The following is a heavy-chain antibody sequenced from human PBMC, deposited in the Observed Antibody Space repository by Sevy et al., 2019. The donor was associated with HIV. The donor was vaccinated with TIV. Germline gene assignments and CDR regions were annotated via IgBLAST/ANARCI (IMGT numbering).Heavy chain of an antibody. CDR1: GFTFSSYW. CDR2: IKQDGSEK. V-gene: IGHV3-7*01. CDR3: ARDPGRYCSGGSCYSYFDY. D-gene: IGHD2-15*01. J-gene: IGHJ4*02. Sequence: GGSLRLSCAASGFTFSSYWMSWVRQAPGKGLEWVANIKQDGSEKYYVDSVKGRFTISRDNAKNSLYLQMNSLRAEDTAVYYCARDPGRYCSGGSCYSYFDYWGQGTLVTVSS.